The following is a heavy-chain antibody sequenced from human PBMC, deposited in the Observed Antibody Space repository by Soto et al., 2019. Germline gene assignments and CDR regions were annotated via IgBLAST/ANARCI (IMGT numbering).Heavy chain of an antibody. Sequence: QVQLVQSGAEVKKPGSSVKVSCKASGGTFSSYTISWVRQAPGQGREWMGRIIPILGIANYAQKFQGRVTITADKSTSTAYMELSSLRSEDTAVYYCERRDRGYDYYGMDVWGQGTTVTVSS. CDR2: IIPILGIA. V-gene: IGHV1-69*02. CDR3: ERRDRGYDYYGMDV. J-gene: IGHJ6*02. CDR1: GGTFSSYT. D-gene: IGHD3-16*02.